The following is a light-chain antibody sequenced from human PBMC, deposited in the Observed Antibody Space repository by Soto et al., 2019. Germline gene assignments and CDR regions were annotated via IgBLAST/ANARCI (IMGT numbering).Light chain of an antibody. J-gene: IGKJ4*01. Sequence: DFLMTHSPESLAVSLGEMDKIDRKWRQIISYSSNNKNYLAWYQVKPGQPPKLLINWASTREAGVPDRFSGRGSGTDFTLTISSLQAEDVAVYYCKEYYSSRLTFGRGTKVDIK. V-gene: IGKV4-1*01. CDR3: KEYYSSRLT. CDR2: WAS. CDR1: QIISYSSNNKNY.